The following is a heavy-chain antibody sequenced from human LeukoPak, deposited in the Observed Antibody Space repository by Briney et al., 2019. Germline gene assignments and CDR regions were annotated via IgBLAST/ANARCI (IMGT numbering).Heavy chain of an antibody. Sequence: PGRSLRLSCAASGFTFSSYAIHWVRQAPGKGLEWVAVISYDGSNKYYADSVKGRFTISRDNSKNTLYLQMNSLRAEDTAVYYCARDRGCSSTSCRPSDYYGMDVWGQGTTVTVSS. D-gene: IGHD2-2*01. CDR2: ISYDGSNK. CDR3: ARDRGCSSTSCRPSDYYGMDV. CDR1: GFTFSSYA. V-gene: IGHV3-30-3*01. J-gene: IGHJ6*02.